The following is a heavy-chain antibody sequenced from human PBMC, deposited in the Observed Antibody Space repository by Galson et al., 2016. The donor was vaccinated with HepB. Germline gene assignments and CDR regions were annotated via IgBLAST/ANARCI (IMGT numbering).Heavy chain of an antibody. D-gene: IGHD2-2*01. CDR1: GGSISRSDYH. CDR3: ARLDIVLGPTAIRYYDYGMDV. CDR2: IYYRGST. J-gene: IGHJ6*02. Sequence: ETLYLTCPVSGGSISRSDYHWGWIRPPPGKGLEWIGTIYYRGSTYYNPSLKSRVTISVATSKHHFSLMLSSVTAADTAVYYGARLDIVLGPTAIRYYDYGMDVWGQGTTVTVSS. V-gene: IGHV4-39*02.